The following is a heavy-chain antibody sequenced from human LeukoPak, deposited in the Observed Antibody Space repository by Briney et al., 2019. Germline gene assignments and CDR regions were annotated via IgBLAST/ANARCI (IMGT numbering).Heavy chain of an antibody. CDR1: GYTFIGYY. V-gene: IGHV1-2*06. J-gene: IGHJ4*02. Sequence: ASVTVSFKASGYTFIGYYIHWVRQAPGQGLEWMGRINPNSGGTNYAQKFQGRVTMTRDTSITTAYMELSRLRSDDTAVYYCARTPNCGGDCYNFDYWGQGTLVIVSS. CDR3: ARTPNCGGDCYNFDY. D-gene: IGHD2-21*02. CDR2: INPNSGGT.